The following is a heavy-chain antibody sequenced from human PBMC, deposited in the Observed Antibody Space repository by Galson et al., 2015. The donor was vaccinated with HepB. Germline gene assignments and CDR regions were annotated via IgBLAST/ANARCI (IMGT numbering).Heavy chain of an antibody. CDR2: ISSSSSTI. D-gene: IGHD4-17*01. Sequence: SLRLSCAASGFTFSSYSMNWVRQAPGKGLEWVSYISSSSSTIYYADSVKGRFTISRDNAKNSLYLQMNSLRDEDTAVYYCARVGDGDYYYYYGMDVWGQGTTVTVSS. J-gene: IGHJ6*02. CDR3: ARVGDGDYYYYYGMDV. V-gene: IGHV3-48*02. CDR1: GFTFSSYS.